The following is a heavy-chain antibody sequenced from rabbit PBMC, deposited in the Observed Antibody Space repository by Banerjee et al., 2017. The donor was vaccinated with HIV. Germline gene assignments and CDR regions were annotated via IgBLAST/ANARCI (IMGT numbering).Heavy chain of an antibody. J-gene: IGHJ4*01. D-gene: IGHD1-1*01. Sequence: QEQLKETGGGLVQPGGSLTLSCKASGFDFSSYYYMCWVRQAPGKGLEWIGCIYTGSGSAYYASWAKGRFTMSKTSSTTVTLQMTSLTAADTATYFCARDGAANTWYFDLWGQGTLVTVS. V-gene: IGHV1S45*01. CDR2: IYTGSGSA. CDR3: ARDGAANTWYFDL. CDR1: GFDFSSYYY.